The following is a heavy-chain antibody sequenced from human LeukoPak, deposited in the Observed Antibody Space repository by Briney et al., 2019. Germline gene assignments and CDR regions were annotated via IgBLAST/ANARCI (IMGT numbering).Heavy chain of an antibody. CDR1: GGTFSSYA. D-gene: IGHD3-22*01. CDR2: IIPIFGTA. Sequence: SVKVSCKASGGTFSSYAISWGRQAPGQGLEWMGRIIPIFGTANYAQKFQGRVTITTDESTSTAYMELSSLRSEDTAVYYCASLDYYDSSNWGQGTLVTVSS. V-gene: IGHV1-69*05. CDR3: ASLDYYDSSN. J-gene: IGHJ4*02.